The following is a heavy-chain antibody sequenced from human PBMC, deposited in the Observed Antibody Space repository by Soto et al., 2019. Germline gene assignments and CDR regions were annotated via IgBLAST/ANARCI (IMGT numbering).Heavy chain of an antibody. V-gene: IGHV1-69*01. Sequence: QVQLVQSGAEVKKPGSSVKVSCKASGGTFSSYAISWVRQAPGQGLEWMGGIIPSFGTANYAQKFQGRVTITADESTSTAYMELSSLSSEDTAVYYCAGGYCSGGSCFFLFDPWGQGTLVTVSS. CDR2: IIPSFGTA. CDR1: GGTFSSYA. CDR3: AGGYCSGGSCFFLFDP. J-gene: IGHJ5*02. D-gene: IGHD2-15*01.